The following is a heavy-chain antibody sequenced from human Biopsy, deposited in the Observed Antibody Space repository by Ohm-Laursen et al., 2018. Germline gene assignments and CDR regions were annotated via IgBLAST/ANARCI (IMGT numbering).Heavy chain of an antibody. CDR3: VREGLDCAGGTCYSGPLDL. Sequence: SSVKVSCKSSGYSFTSYGMNWVRQAPGQGLEWVGWISPYFGNTNSTQKLQARVTLSTETSTDTAYMELRSLRYDDAAIYYCVREGLDCAGGTCYSGPLDLWGQGTLITVSS. V-gene: IGHV1-18*01. CDR1: GYSFTSYG. D-gene: IGHD2-15*01. CDR2: ISPYFGNT. J-gene: IGHJ4*03.